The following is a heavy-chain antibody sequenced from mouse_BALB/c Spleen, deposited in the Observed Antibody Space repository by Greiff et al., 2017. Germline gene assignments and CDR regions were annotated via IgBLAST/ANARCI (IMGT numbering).Heavy chain of an antibody. CDR2: IWGDGST. Sequence: VQLQESGPGLVAPSQSLSITCTVSGFSLTGYGVNWVRQPPGKGLEWLGMIWGDGSTDYNSALKSRLSISKDNSKSQVFLKMNSLQTDDTARYYCARDRDYGGTWFAYWGQGTLVTVSA. J-gene: IGHJ3*01. CDR1: GFSLTGYG. CDR3: ARDRDYGGTWFAY. D-gene: IGHD2-4*01. V-gene: IGHV2-6-7*01.